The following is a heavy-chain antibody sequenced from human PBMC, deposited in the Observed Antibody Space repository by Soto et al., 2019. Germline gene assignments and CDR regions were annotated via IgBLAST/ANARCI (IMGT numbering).Heavy chain of an antibody. CDR3: ARGLFDDFWSGYFYFDY. D-gene: IGHD3-3*01. J-gene: IGHJ4*02. CDR1: GYTFTSYG. V-gene: IGHV1-18*01. Sequence: ASVKVSCKASGYTFTSYGISWVRQAPGQGLEWMGWISAYNGNTNYAQKLQGRVTMTTDTSTSTAYMELRSLRSDDTAVYYCARGLFDDFWSGYFYFDYWGQGTLVTVSS. CDR2: ISAYNGNT.